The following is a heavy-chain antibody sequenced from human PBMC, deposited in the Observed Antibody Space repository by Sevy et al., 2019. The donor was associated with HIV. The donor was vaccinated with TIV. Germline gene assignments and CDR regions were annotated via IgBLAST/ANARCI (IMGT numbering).Heavy chain of an antibody. D-gene: IGHD3-22*01. J-gene: IGHJ5*01. CDR3: TRVGVNYDTSGYSDS. CDR2: IKHDGSDK. Sequence: GGSLRLSCAASGFTFSSYWMTWVRQAPGKGLEWVANIKHDGSDKYYVDSVKGRFTISRDNAKNSLYLQMNSLRAEDTAVYYCTRVGVNYDTSGYSDSWGQGTLVTVS. V-gene: IGHV3-7*01. CDR1: GFTFSSYW.